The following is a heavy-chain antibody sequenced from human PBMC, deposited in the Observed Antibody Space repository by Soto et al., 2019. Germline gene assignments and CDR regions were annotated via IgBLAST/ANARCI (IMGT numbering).Heavy chain of an antibody. CDR3: ATGYGSGSQNSLDAFDI. CDR1: GYTFTSYY. J-gene: IGHJ3*02. V-gene: IGHV1-46*01. D-gene: IGHD3-10*01. CDR2: INPNDGRT. Sequence: ASVKVSCKSSGYTFTSYYMHWVRQAPGQGLEWMGIINPNDGRTIYAQKFQGRVTMTEDTSTDTAYMELSSLRSEDTAVYYCATGYGSGSQNSLDAFDIWGQGTMVTVSS.